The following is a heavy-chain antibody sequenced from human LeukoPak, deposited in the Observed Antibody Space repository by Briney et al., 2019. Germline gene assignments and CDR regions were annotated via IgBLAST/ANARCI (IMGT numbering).Heavy chain of an antibody. CDR2: INWNGGST. CDR3: ARDIGPHAFDI. D-gene: IGHD1-26*01. Sequence: GGSLRLSCAASEFTFDDYGMGWVRHAPGKGLEWVSGINWNGGSTGYADSVKGRFTISRDNAKNSLYMQMNSLRAEDTALYYCARDIGPHAFDIWGQGTMVTVSS. CDR1: EFTFDDYG. V-gene: IGHV3-20*04. J-gene: IGHJ3*02.